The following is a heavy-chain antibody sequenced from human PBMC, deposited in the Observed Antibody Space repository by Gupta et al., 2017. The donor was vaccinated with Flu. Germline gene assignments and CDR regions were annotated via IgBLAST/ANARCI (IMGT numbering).Heavy chain of an antibody. V-gene: IGHV3-33*06. J-gene: IGHJ4*02. Sequence: QVKLVESGGAVVQPGGSLRLSCSTSGFTFSSYGMNWVRQAPGKGLEWVAVIWYDENYKYYADSFKGRFTMSRDNSQDTVYLQMNSLRAEDTALYYCAKSVYCAGGNCYSPAGHWGQGTQVTVSS. CDR2: IWYDENYK. D-gene: IGHD2-8*02. CDR3: AKSVYCAGGNCYSPAGH. CDR1: GFTFSSYG.